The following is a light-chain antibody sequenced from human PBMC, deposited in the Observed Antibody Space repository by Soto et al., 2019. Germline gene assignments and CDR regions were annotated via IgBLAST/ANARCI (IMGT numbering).Light chain of an antibody. Sequence: EVVLTQSPGTVSLSPGEIATLACRASHSVTSNYLAWYQQKTGQAPRLLIYAASSRATGIPDSFSGSGSGTDFLLSISRREPEDFAVYYCQQYGSSLTWTFGQGTKVEIK. CDR2: AAS. J-gene: IGKJ1*01. CDR3: QQYGSSLTWT. CDR1: HSVTSNY. V-gene: IGKV3-20*01.